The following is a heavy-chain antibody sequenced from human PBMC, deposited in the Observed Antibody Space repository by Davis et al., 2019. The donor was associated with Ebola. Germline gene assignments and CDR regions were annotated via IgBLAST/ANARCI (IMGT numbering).Heavy chain of an antibody. Sequence: GESLKISCAASGFTFSSYGMHWVRQAPGKGLEWVAVIWYDGRNKYYVDSVKGRFTISRDNAKNSLYLQMNSLRAEDTAVYYCARDSPDHDFWSGYYGYWGQGTLVTVSS. CDR2: IWYDGRNK. CDR3: ARDSPDHDFWSGYYGY. D-gene: IGHD3-3*01. J-gene: IGHJ4*02. V-gene: IGHV3-33*01. CDR1: GFTFSSYG.